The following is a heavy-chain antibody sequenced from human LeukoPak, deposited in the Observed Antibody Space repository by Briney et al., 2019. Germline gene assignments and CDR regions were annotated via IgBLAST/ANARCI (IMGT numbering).Heavy chain of an antibody. V-gene: IGHV1-18*04. CDR2: ISGYNGNT. D-gene: IGHD3-10*01. CDR1: GYTFTSYG. J-gene: IGHJ4*02. Sequence: ASVKVSCKASGYTFTSYGISWVRQAPGQGLEWMGWISGYNGNTNYAQKVQGRVTMTTDTSTSTAYMELRSLRSDDTAAYYCARIPMVRGDPVYYFDSWGQGTLVTVSS. CDR3: ARIPMVRGDPVYYFDS.